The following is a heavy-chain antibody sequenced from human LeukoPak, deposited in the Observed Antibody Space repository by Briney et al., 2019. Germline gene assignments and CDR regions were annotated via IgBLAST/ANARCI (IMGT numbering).Heavy chain of an antibody. CDR3: ARDGTAAGLYFDL. Sequence: GGSLGLSCGVSGFTFSSYWMNWVRQAPGKGLEWVASIKQDGGEKSYVDSVKGRFTISRDNAKNSLYLQMSSLRAEDTAVYYCARDGTAAGLYFDLWGQGTLVTVSS. CDR1: GFTFSSYW. V-gene: IGHV3-7*01. D-gene: IGHD6-13*01. J-gene: IGHJ4*01. CDR2: IKQDGGEK.